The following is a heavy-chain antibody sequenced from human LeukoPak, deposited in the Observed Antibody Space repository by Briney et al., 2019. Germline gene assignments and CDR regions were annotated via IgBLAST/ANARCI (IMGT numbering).Heavy chain of an antibody. CDR3: ASSVVGPPPFFDY. CDR2: IYTSGST. J-gene: IGHJ4*02. D-gene: IGHD1-26*01. V-gene: IGHV4-61*02. Sequence: NPSETLSLTCTVSGGSISSGSYYWSWIRQPAGKGLEWIGRIYTSGSTNYNPSLKSRVTVSIDTSKNQFSLNLSSVTAADTAVYYCASSVVGPPPFFDYWGQGTLVTVSS. CDR1: GGSISSGSYY.